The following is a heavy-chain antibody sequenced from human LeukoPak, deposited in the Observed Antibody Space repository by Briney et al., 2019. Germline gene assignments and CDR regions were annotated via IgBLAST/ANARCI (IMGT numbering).Heavy chain of an antibody. CDR1: GFTFSSYW. Sequence: GGSLRLSCAASGFTFSSYWMSWVRQAPGKGLEWVSNIKQDGSEKYYVDSVKGRFTISRDNAKNSLYLQMNSLRAEDTAVYYCARERYFDRGDWFDPWGQGTLVPVSS. J-gene: IGHJ5*02. CDR3: ARERYFDRGDWFDP. D-gene: IGHD3-9*01. V-gene: IGHV3-7*01. CDR2: IKQDGSEK.